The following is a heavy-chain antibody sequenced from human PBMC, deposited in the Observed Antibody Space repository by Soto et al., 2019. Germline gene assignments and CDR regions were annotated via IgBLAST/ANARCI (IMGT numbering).Heavy chain of an antibody. CDR2: ISGSGGST. D-gene: IGHD6-19*01. CDR1: GFTFSSYA. V-gene: IGHV3-23*01. CDR3: AKDSSGWYDAFDI. J-gene: IGHJ3*02. Sequence: EVQLLESGGGLVQPGGSLRLSCAASGFTFSSYAMSWVRQAPGKGLEWVSAISGSGGSTYYADSVKGRFTISRDNSKNTLYLQMNSLRAKDTAVYYCAKDSSGWYDAFDIWGQGTMVTVSS.